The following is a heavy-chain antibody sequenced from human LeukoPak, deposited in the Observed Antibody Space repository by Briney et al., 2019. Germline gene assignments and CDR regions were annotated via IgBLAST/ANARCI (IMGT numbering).Heavy chain of an antibody. V-gene: IGHV4-34*01. CDR1: GGSFSGYY. CDR3: HLVRGGGYFDY. D-gene: IGHD3-10*01. J-gene: IGHJ4*02. CDR2: INHSGDT. Sequence: PSETLSLTCAVYGGSFSGYYWSWLRQPPGKGLEWIGEINHSGDTNYNPSLKSRVTISVDTSKNHVSLNLSSVTAADTALYYCHLVRGGGYFDYWGQGALVTVSS.